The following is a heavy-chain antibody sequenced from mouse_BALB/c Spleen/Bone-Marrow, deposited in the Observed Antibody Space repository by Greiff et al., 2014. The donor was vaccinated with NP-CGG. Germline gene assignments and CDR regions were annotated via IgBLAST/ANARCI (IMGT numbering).Heavy chain of an antibody. J-gene: IGHJ1*01. D-gene: IGHD2-3*01. CDR3: ASYDGSYFDV. Sequence: VQLQQSGPELVKPGASVRISRKASGYTFTSYYIHWVKQRPGQGLEWIGWIYPGNVNTKYNEKFKGKATLTADKSSSTAYMQLSSLTSEDSAVYFCASYDGSYFDVWGAGTTVTVSS. CDR2: IYPGNVNT. CDR1: GYTFTSYY. V-gene: IGHV1S56*01.